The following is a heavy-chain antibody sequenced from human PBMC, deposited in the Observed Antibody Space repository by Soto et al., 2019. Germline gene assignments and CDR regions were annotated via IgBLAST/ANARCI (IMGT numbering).Heavy chain of an antibody. CDR3: ATIRATVTTDYYYYYMDV. V-gene: IGHV1-24*01. D-gene: IGHD4-4*01. CDR1: GYTLTELS. Sequence: GASVKVSCKVSGYTLTELSMHWVRQAPGKGLEWMGGFDPEDGETIYAQKFQGRVTMTEDTSTDTAYMELSSLRSEDTAVYYCATIRATVTTDYYYYYMDVWGKGTTVTVSS. CDR2: FDPEDGET. J-gene: IGHJ6*03.